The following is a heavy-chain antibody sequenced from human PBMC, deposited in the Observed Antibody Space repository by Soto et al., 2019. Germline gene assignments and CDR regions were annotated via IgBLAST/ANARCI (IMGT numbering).Heavy chain of an antibody. D-gene: IGHD6-13*01. CDR1: GDSISSSDYY. Sequence: PSEPLSLTCTVSGDSISSSDYYWSWIRQPPGKGLEWIGYIYYSGSTYYNPSLKSRVTISVDTSKNQFSLKLSSVTAADTAVYYCARGPSGEPGFLWQQLVHSFSWFDPWGQGTLVTVSS. CDR3: ARGPSGEPGFLWQQLVHSFSWFDP. V-gene: IGHV4-30-4*01. J-gene: IGHJ5*02. CDR2: IYYSGST.